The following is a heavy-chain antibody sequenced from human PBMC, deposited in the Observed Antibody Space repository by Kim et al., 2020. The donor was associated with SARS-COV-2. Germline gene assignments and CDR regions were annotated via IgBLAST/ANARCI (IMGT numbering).Heavy chain of an antibody. V-gene: IGHV4-59*01. D-gene: IGHD1-26*01. Sequence: TPTLKRRVTKSIDTSKNQFSLKLSSVTAADTAVYYCARERVAGANSPFDYWGQGTLVTVSS. J-gene: IGHJ4*02. CDR3: ARERVAGANSPFDY.